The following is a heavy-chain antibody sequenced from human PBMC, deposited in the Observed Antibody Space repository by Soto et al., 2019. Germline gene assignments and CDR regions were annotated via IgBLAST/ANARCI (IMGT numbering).Heavy chain of an antibody. Sequence: ASVKVSCKASGFTFTNSAVQWVRQARGQRLERIGWIVVGSGNTNYAQKFQERVTITRDMSTSTAYMELSSLRSEDTAVYYCAAVGRDCTNGVCYRRAEMDVWGQGTTVTVSS. CDR1: GFTFTNSA. J-gene: IGHJ6*02. CDR2: IVVGSGNT. CDR3: AAVGRDCTNGVCYRRAEMDV. V-gene: IGHV1-58*01. D-gene: IGHD2-8*01.